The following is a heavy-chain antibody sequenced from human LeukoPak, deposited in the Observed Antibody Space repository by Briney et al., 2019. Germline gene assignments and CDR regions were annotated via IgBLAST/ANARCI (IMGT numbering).Heavy chain of an antibody. D-gene: IGHD4-17*01. CDR2: TKQDGSQK. CDR1: GFTFSSYW. V-gene: IGHV3-7*05. J-gene: IGHJ3*02. Sequence: SGGSLRLSCAASGFTFSSYWMSRVRQAPGKGLEWVATTKQDGSQKEYVDSVKGRFTISRDNAKNSLYLQMNSLRAEDTAVYYCARDPTVTNFHDAFDIWGQGTMVTVSS. CDR3: ARDPTVTNFHDAFDI.